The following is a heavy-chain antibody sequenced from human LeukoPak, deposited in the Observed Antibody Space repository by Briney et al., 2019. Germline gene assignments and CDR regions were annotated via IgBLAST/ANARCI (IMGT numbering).Heavy chain of an antibody. CDR2: IIPIFGTA. CDR1: GGTFSSYA. CDR3: ARAPKDRHAFDI. Sequence: SVKVSCKASGGTFSSYAISWVRQAPGQGLEWMGGIIPIFGTANYAQKFQGRVTITTDESTSTAYMELSRLRSDDTAVYYCARAPKDRHAFDIWGQGTMVTVSS. J-gene: IGHJ3*02. V-gene: IGHV1-69*05.